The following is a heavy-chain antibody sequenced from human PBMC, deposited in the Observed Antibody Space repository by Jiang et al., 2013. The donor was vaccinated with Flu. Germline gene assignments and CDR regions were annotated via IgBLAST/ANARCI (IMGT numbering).Heavy chain of an antibody. V-gene: IGHV1-3*01. Sequence: SGAEVKKPGASVKVSCKASGYTFTSYAMHWVRQAPGQRLEWMGWINAGNGNTKYSQKFQGRVTITRDTSASTAYMELSSLRSEDTAVYYCARESTMGRAPRYFDYWGQGTLVTVS. CDR2: INAGNGNT. D-gene: IGHD1-1*01. CDR1: GYTFTSYA. J-gene: IGHJ4*02. CDR3: ARESTMGRAPRYFDY.